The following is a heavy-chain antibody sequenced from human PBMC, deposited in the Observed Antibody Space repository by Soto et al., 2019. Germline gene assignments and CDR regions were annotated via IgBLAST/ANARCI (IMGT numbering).Heavy chain of an antibody. J-gene: IGHJ5*02. V-gene: IGHV3-7*03. CDR1: GFILRNYW. Sequence: EVQLVESGGGLVQPGGSLRLSCADSGFILRNYWMSWVRQAPGMGLQWVASITEDGSEKYYVDPVKGRFTISRENAQHSLYVQMNSLRAEDTAVYYCARYRSLEPWGQGILVTVSS. CDR2: ITEDGSEK. D-gene: IGHD3-16*02. CDR3: ARYRSLEP.